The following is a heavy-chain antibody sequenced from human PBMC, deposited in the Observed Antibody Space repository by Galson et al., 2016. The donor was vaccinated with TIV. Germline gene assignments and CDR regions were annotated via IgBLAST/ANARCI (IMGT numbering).Heavy chain of an antibody. D-gene: IGHD3-9*01. CDR3: ARADSVDISSTEY. CDR2: IIPVLGMT. CDR1: GGTFISYT. V-gene: IGHV1-69*02. Sequence: SVKVSCKASGGTFISYTLSWVRLAPGQGLEWMGRIIPVLGMTNYAQKFQGRVTITADRFTGTAYLELSSLKPGDTAVYYCARADSVDISSTEYWGQGTLVTVSS. J-gene: IGHJ4*02.